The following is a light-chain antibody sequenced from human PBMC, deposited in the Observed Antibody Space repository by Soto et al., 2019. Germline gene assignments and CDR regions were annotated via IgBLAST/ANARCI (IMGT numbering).Light chain of an antibody. CDR1: QNISGY. CDR2: AAS. CDR3: QQRNNCPPGIT. J-gene: IGKJ5*01. V-gene: IGKV3-11*01. Sequence: EIVLKQSPATLSLSAGERATLXXRSSQNISGYLAWYRQKPGQATRLLXXAASNRATGIPARFSGSGSGTDFTLTISSLEPEDFAVYYCQQRNNCPPGITCGRGTRLDIK.